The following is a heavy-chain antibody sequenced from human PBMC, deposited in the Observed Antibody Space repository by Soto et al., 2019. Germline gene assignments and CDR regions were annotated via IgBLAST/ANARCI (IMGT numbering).Heavy chain of an antibody. Sequence: ASVKVSCKASGYTFTSYDINWVRQATGQGLEWMGWMNPNSGNTGYAQKFQGRVTMTRNTSISTAYMELSSLRSEDTAVYYCARGQYSSGWYGYYYYGMDVWGQGTTVTVSS. J-gene: IGHJ6*02. D-gene: IGHD6-19*01. CDR1: GYTFTSYD. CDR2: MNPNSGNT. CDR3: ARGQYSSGWYGYYYYGMDV. V-gene: IGHV1-8*01.